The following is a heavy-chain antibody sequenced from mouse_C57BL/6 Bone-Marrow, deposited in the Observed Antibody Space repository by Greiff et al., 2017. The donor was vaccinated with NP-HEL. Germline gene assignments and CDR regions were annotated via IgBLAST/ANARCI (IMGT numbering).Heavy chain of an antibody. J-gene: IGHJ3*01. CDR2: ISSGGSST. D-gene: IGHD2-4*01. CDR3: ASPYDYDVAWFAY. V-gene: IGHV5-6*01. CDR1: GFTFSSYG. Sequence: EVMLVESGGDLVKPGGSLKLSCAASGFTFSSYGMSWVRQTPDKRLAWVATISSGGSSTSYPDSVKGRFTISRDNAKNTLYLQMSSLKSEDTAMYYCASPYDYDVAWFAYWGQGTLVTVSA.